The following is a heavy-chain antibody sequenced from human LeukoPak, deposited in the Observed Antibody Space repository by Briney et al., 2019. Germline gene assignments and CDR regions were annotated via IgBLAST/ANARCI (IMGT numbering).Heavy chain of an antibody. D-gene: IGHD6-19*01. Sequence: PGGSLRLSCAASGFHLSDYYLSWIRQAPGGGLEWVPYISSSGNLIYYADSVKGRFTISRDNAKNSLYLQMNSLRGEDTAMYYCASTHKDYSSGWFVCDSWGQGTLVTVSS. CDR2: ISSSGNLI. CDR1: GFHLSDYY. CDR3: ASTHKDYSSGWFVCDS. J-gene: IGHJ4*02. V-gene: IGHV3-11*01.